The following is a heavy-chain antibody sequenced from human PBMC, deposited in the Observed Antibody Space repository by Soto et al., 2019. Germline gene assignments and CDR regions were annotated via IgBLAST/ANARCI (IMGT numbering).Heavy chain of an antibody. CDR3: ARGTAPDSSGWYYPPNWFDP. CDR2: TYYRSKWYN. J-gene: IGHJ5*02. D-gene: IGHD6-19*01. CDR1: GDSVSSNSAA. V-gene: IGHV6-1*01. Sequence: KQSQTLSLTCAISGDSVSSNSAAWNWIRQSPSRGLEWLGRTYYRSKWYNDYAVSVKSRITINPDTSKNQFSLQLNSVTPEDTAVYYCARGTAPDSSGWYYPPNWFDPWGQGTLVTVSS.